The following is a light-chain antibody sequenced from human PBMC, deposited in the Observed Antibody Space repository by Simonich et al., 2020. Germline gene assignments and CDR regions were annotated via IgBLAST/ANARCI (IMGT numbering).Light chain of an antibody. CDR2: DVS. J-gene: IGLJ3*02. Sequence: QSALTQPPSASGSPGQSFTISCTGTSSDVGGYNYVSWYQQHPGKAPKLMIYDVSKRPAGVPDRFSGSKSGNTASLTISGLQAEDEADYYCCSYAGSYTLVFGGGTKLTVL. V-gene: IGLV2-11*01. CDR1: SSDVGGYNY. CDR3: CSYAGSYTLV.